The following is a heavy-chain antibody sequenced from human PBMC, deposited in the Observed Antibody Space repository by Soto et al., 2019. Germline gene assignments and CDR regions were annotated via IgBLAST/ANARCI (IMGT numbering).Heavy chain of an antibody. CDR1: GGSISSSSYY. D-gene: IGHD3-22*01. V-gene: IGHV4-39*01. CDR2: IYYSGST. Sequence: PSETLSLTCTVSGGSISSSSYYWGWIRQPPGKGLEWIGSIYYSGSTYYNPSLKSRVTISVDTSKNQFSLKLSSVTAADTAVYYCARNGDSSEDLQHWGQGPLVTVYS. CDR3: ARNGDSSEDLQH. J-gene: IGHJ1*01.